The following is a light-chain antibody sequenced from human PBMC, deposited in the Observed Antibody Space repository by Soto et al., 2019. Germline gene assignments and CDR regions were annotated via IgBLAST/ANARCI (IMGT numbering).Light chain of an antibody. Sequence: QSVLTQPPSVSGSPGQSVTISCTGTSSDIGSYDRVSWYQQPPGTAPRLMIYEVTNRPSGAPDRFSGSKSGNTASLTISGLQPEDETDYYCTSFTTSKTYIFGTGTKVTV. V-gene: IGLV2-18*02. CDR3: TSFTTSKTYI. J-gene: IGLJ1*01. CDR2: EVT. CDR1: SSDIGSYDR.